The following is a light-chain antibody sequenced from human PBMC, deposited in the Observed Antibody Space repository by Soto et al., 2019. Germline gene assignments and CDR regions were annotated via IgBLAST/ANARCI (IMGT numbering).Light chain of an antibody. CDR2: EVS. CDR3: SSYAGSNNYV. Sequence: QSALTQPPSASGSPGQSVTISCTGTSSDVGGYNYVSWYQQHPGKAPKLMIYEVSKRPSGVPDRFSGSKSGNTASLTVSGLQAEDAAHYYCSSYAGSNNYVFGTGTKLTVL. CDR1: SSDVGGYNY. V-gene: IGLV2-8*01. J-gene: IGLJ1*01.